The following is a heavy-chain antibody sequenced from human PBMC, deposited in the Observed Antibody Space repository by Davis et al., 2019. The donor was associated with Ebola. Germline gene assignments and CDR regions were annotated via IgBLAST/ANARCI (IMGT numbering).Heavy chain of an antibody. CDR2: INQDGSEI. V-gene: IGHV3-7*01. CDR1: GFTSSKYW. D-gene: IGHD1-1*01. CDR3: VKVERPNDYFDY. Sequence: GESLKTSCAASGFTSSKYWMGWVRQAPGKGLEWVATINQDGSEIDYVDSVKGRFTISRDNAKKSLFLQLNSLRVGDTAIYYCVKVERPNDYFDYWGQGTLVTASS. J-gene: IGHJ4*02.